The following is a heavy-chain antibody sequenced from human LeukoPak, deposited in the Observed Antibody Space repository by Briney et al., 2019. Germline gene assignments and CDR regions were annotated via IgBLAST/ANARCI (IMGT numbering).Heavy chain of an antibody. CDR1: GFTFSNYY. CDR3: ARLIVETIRWFDP. V-gene: IGHV3-11*06. J-gene: IGHJ5*02. Sequence: GGSLRLSCAASGFTFSNYYMSWIRQAPGKGLEWVSYICSSNIYTDYADSAKGRFTISRDNAKNLLYLQMNSLRAEDTAVYYCARLIVETIRWFDPWGQGTLVTVSS. D-gene: IGHD1-26*01. CDR2: ICSSNIYT.